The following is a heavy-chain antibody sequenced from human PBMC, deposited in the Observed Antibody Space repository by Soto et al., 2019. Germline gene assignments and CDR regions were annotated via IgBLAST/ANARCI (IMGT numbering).Heavy chain of an antibody. J-gene: IGHJ6*02. CDR2: IYTGGTT. V-gene: IGHV4-4*07. CDR1: GGSIRGNY. CDR3: ARAGASGFGMDV. D-gene: IGHD1-26*01. Sequence: SETLSLTCNVSGGSIRGNYWSGIRQPPGKALEWIGRIYTGGTTNYTPSLKSRATMLIDTSKNQYSLILSSATAADTGVDYCARAGASGFGMDVWGQGTTVTVSS.